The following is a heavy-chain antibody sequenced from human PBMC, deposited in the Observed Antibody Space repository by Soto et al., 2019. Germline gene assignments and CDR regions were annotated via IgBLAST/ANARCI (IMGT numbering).Heavy chain of an antibody. CDR3: ARDWSRYYDSSGLMWFY. V-gene: IGHV1-2*02. D-gene: IGHD3-22*01. CDR1: GYTFTGHV. CDR2: INPNSGLR. J-gene: IGHJ4*02. Sequence: VQLVQSGAEVKEPGASVKVSCQASGYTFTGHVIHWVRQAPGQGLEWMGSINPNSGLRTYAERFRGRVTMTRDISSRTVYMDLSSLTFDDTAVYYCARDWSRYYDSSGLMWFYWGQGTLVTVSS.